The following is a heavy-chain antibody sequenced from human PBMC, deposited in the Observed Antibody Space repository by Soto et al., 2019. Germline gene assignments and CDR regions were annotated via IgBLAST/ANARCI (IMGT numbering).Heavy chain of an antibody. CDR2: ISAYNGNT. CDR1: GYTFTSYG. V-gene: IGHV1-18*04. J-gene: IGHJ6*02. Sequence: ASVKVSCKASGYTFTSYGISWVRQAPGQGLEWMGWISAYNGNTNYAQKLQGRVTMTTDTSTSTAYMELRSLRSDDTAVYYCAREGRAVAGARTVCYGMDVWGQGTTVTVSS. CDR3: AREGRAVAGARTVCYGMDV. D-gene: IGHD6-19*01.